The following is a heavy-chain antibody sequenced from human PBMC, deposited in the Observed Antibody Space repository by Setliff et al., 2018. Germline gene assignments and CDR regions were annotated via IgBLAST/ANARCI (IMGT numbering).Heavy chain of an antibody. CDR3: ARGRSYEGSGYSDDAFDI. CDR2: MNPNSGNT. J-gene: IGHJ3*02. V-gene: IGHV1-8*01. CDR1: GYTFTSYD. Sequence: ASVKVSCKASGYTFTSYDINWVRQAPGQGLEWMGWMNPNSGNTGFAQNFQGRVTMTRNTSISTAYMELSALRSDDTAVYYCARGRSYEGSGYSDDAFDIWGQGTLVTVSS. D-gene: IGHD5-18*01.